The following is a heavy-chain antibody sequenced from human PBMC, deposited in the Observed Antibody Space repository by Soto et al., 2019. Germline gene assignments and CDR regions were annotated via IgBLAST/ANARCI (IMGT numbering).Heavy chain of an antibody. CDR2: IIPIFGTA. J-gene: IGHJ5*02. V-gene: IGHV1-69*13. D-gene: IGHD3-22*01. CDR3: ARAMYYYDSSGYYRGSNWFDP. Sequence: SVKVSCKASGGTFSSYAISWVRQAPGQGLEWMGGIIPIFGTANYAQKFQGRVTITADESTSTAYMELSSLRSEDTAVYYCARAMYYYDSSGYYRGSNWFDPWGQGTQVTVSS. CDR1: GGTFSSYA.